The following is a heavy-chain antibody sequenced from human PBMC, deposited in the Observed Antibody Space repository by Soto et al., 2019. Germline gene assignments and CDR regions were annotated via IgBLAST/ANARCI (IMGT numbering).Heavy chain of an antibody. CDR1: GFSLSTSGVG. CDR3: AHRLVYYGMDV. Sequence: QITLKESGPTLVKPTQTLTLTCTFSGFSLSTSGVGVGWIRQPPGKALEWLALIYWDDDKRYSPSLKSRLTTTXXTSKNQVVLTMTNMDPVDTATYYCAHRLVYYGMDVWGQGTTVTVSS. V-gene: IGHV2-5*02. D-gene: IGHD2-2*01. CDR2: IYWDDDK. J-gene: IGHJ6*02.